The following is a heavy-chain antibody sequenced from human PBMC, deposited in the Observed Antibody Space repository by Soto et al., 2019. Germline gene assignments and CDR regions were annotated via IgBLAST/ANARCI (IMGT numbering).Heavy chain of an antibody. D-gene: IGHD2-15*01. CDR2: IIPIFGTA. V-gene: IGHV1-69*13. CDR3: ARDGLDCSGGSCYSRYYFDY. CDR1: GGTFSSYA. Sequence: RASVKVSCKASGGTFSSYAISWVRQAPGQGLEWMGGIIPIFGTANYAQKFQGRVTITADESTSTAYMELSSLRSEDTAVYYCARDGLDCSGGSCYSRYYFDYWGQGTLVTVSS. J-gene: IGHJ4*02.